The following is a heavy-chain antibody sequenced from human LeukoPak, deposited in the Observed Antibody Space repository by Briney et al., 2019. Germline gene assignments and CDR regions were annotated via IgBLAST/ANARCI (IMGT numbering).Heavy chain of an antibody. J-gene: IGHJ6*02. CDR1: GGSFSGYY. CDR2: INHSGST. CDR3: ASQARNYGMDV. V-gene: IGHV4-34*01. Sequence: SETLSLTCAVYGGSFSGYYWSWIRQPPGKGLEWIGEINHSGSTNYNPSLKSRVTISVDTSKNQFSLKLSSVTAADTAVYFCASQARNYGMDVWGQGTTVTVSS.